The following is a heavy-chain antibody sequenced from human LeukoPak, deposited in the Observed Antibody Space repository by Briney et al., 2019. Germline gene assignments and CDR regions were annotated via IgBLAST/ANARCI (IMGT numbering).Heavy chain of an antibody. CDR2: MSPNSGDT. CDR1: GYTVTSYY. D-gene: IGHD7-27*01. CDR3: ARGPPNWGYDY. V-gene: IGHV1-8*02. Sequence: ASVKVSCKASGYTVTSYYMHWVRQATGQRPEWMGWMSPNSGDTGYAQKFQDRVTMTRNTSISTAYMELSSLRSDDTAVYYCARGPPNWGYDYWGPGTLVTVSS. J-gene: IGHJ4*02.